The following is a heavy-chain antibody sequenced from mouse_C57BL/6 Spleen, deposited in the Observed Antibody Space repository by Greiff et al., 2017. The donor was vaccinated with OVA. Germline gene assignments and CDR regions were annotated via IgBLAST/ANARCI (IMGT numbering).Heavy chain of an antibody. CDR2: INYDGSST. J-gene: IGHJ2*01. CDR3: AREWDYFDY. Sequence: EVQLVESEGGLVQPGSSMKLSCTASGFTFSDYYMAWVRQVPEKGPEWVANINYDGSSTYYLDSLKSRFIISRDNAKNILYLQMSSLKSEDTATYYCAREWDYFDYWGQGTTLTVSS. V-gene: IGHV5-16*01. CDR1: GFTFSDYY.